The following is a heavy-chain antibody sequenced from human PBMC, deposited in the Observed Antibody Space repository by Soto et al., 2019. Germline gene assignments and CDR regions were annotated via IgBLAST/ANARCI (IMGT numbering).Heavy chain of an antibody. V-gene: IGHV3-21*01. CDR3: ARAGSYQSFDF. CDR2: ISTSSSFI. D-gene: IGHD2-15*01. Sequence: EVQLVESGGGLVKPGGSLRLSCAASGFTFSDYSMHWVRQAPGKGLEWVSSISTSSSFIYYADSLKGRFTISRDNAENSLYLQMSSLRAEDTAVYYCARAGSYQSFDFWGQGTLVTVS. CDR1: GFTFSDYS. J-gene: IGHJ4*02.